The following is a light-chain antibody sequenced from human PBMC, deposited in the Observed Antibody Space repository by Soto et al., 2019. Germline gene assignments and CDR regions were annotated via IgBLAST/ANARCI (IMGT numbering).Light chain of an antibody. CDR2: GAT. V-gene: IGKV3-15*01. CDR1: QNFLSD. J-gene: IGKJ1*01. CDR3: QQYRSWPRT. Sequence: EILLTQSPATLSLSPGETATLSCRASQNFLSDLAWYQQKPGQAPRLLVYGATTRATDAPAKFRGSGSGTEFSLTISSLQSEDFATYYCQQYRSWPRTFGQGSKVEI.